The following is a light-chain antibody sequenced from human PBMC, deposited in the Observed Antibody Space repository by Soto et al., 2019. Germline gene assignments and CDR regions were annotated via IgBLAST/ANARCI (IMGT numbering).Light chain of an antibody. Sequence: DIVMTQSPLSLPVTPGEPASISCRSSQSLLHSNGYNYLDWYLQKPGQSPQLLIYLGSNRASGVPDRFSCSGSGTDFTLKISRVEAEDVGFYYCMQALQTPPDTCGQGTKLEIK. CDR3: MQALQTPPDT. CDR2: LGS. CDR1: QSLLHSNGYNY. J-gene: IGKJ2*01. V-gene: IGKV2-28*01.